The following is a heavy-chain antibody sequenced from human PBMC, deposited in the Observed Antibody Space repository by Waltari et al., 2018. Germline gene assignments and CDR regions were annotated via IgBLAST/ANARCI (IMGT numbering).Heavy chain of an antibody. CDR2: ISYDGSNK. D-gene: IGHD2-8*02. J-gene: IGHJ4*02. CDR1: GFTFSSYA. Sequence: QVQLVESGGGVVQPGRSLRLSCAASGFTFSSYAMHWVRQAPGKGLEWVAVISYDGSNKYYADSVKGRFTISRDNSKNTLYLQMNSLRAEDTAVYYCVPGGADYWGQGTLVTVSS. V-gene: IGHV3-30-3*01. CDR3: VPGGADY.